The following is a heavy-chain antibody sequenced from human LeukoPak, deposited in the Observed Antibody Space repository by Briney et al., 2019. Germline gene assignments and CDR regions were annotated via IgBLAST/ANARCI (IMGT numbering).Heavy chain of an antibody. J-gene: IGHJ6*03. CDR2: IYTSGST. CDR3: AREPADPGHLMVLAVVGCMDV. D-gene: IGHD6-13*01. Sequence: PSETLSLTCTVSGASISSGSYYWSWIRQPAGKGLEWIGRIYTSGSTNYNPSLKSRVAISIDTTKNQFSLKLSSVTAADTAVYYCAREPADPGHLMVLAVVGCMDVWGNGTTVTVSS. CDR1: GASISSGSYY. V-gene: IGHV4-61*02.